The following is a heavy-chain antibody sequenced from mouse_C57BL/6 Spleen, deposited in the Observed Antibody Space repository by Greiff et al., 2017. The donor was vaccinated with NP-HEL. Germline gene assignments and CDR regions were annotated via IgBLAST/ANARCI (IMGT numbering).Heavy chain of an antibody. Sequence: VQLQQSGAELVKPGASVKLSCKASGYTFTSYWMHWVKQRPGQGLEWIGMIHPNSGSTNYNEKFKSKATLTVDKSSSTAYMQLSSLTSEDSAVYYCASSLYYDYDPYAMDYWGQGTSVTVSS. D-gene: IGHD2-4*01. CDR1: GYTFTSYW. CDR2: IHPNSGST. J-gene: IGHJ4*01. V-gene: IGHV1-64*01. CDR3: ASSLYYDYDPYAMDY.